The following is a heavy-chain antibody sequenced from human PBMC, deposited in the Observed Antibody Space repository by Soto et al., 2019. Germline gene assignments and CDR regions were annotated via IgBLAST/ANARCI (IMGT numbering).Heavy chain of an antibody. CDR3: ARDLTEGLDV. CDR1: GYTFTNFG. D-gene: IGHD7-27*01. CDR2: ISAYNGNT. J-gene: IGHJ6*02. Sequence: ASVKVSCKTSGYTFTNFGLSWVRQAPGQGLEWMGWISAYNGNTNYAQNFQGRVTMTTDTSTSTAYMELRSLTSDDTAVYYCARDLTEGLDVWGQGTTVTVSS. V-gene: IGHV1-18*01.